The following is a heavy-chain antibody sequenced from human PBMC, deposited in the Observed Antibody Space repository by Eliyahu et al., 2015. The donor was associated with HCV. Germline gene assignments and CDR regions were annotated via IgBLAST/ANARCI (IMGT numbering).Heavy chain of an antibody. CDR1: GFTFSSYW. Sequence: EGQLVESGGGLVQPGGSLRLSCAASGFTFSSYWMAWVRQAPGEGLGGGPHIFIYGVWTTYVDSVKGRFTISRDNARNTLYLQMNSLRVEDTAVYYCARSRPLDLWGRGTLVTVSS. CDR2: IFIYGVWT. J-gene: IGHJ2*01. V-gene: IGHV3-74*01. CDR3: ARSRPLDL. D-gene: IGHD1-14*01.